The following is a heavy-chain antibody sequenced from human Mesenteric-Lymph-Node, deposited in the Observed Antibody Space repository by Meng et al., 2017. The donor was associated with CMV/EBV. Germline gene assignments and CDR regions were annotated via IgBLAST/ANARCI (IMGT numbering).Heavy chain of an antibody. Sequence: GESLKISCVASGFTFSSYWMSWVRQAPGKGLEWVANIKQDGSEKYYVDSVKGRFTISRDNAKNSLYLQMNSLRAEDTAVYYCARDPRGRLAFDIWGQGTMVTVSS. CDR3: ARDPRGRLAFDI. J-gene: IGHJ3*02. CDR2: IKQDGSEK. V-gene: IGHV3-7*01. D-gene: IGHD3-10*01. CDR1: GFTFSSYW.